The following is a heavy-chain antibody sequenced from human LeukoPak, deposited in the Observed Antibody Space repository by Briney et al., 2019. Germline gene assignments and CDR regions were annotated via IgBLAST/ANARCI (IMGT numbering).Heavy chain of an antibody. V-gene: IGHV1-2*02. D-gene: IGHD1-1*01. Sequence: GASVKVSCQASGYSFTDYYIHWVRQTPGHVLLWMGWMNPASGGGDSAHKFQSRLAMTRDTSLTTAYMELTRLTSDDAAVYYCARGPPQLGMHEPFDHWGQGTMVTVSA. CDR1: GYSFTDYY. CDR2: MNPASGGG. CDR3: ARGPPQLGMHEPFDH. J-gene: IGHJ3*01.